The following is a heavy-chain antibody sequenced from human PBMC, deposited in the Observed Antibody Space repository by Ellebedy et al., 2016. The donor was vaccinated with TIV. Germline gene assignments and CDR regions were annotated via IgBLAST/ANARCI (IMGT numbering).Heavy chain of an antibody. D-gene: IGHD6-13*01. CDR1: GGSISTYY. CDR3: VRDGYLAAAGTPFDY. Sequence: SETLSLXXTVSGGSISTYYWNWIRQPPGKGLEWIGYVFYSGSTRYNSSLTGRVTISVDTSRNQFSLKLSSVTAADTAVYFCVRDGYLAAAGTPFDYWGQGILVTVSS. J-gene: IGHJ4*02. CDR2: VFYSGST. V-gene: IGHV4-59*12.